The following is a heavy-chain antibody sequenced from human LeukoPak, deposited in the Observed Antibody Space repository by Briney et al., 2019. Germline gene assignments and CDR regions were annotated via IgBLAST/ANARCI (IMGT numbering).Heavy chain of an antibody. Sequence: GGSLRLSCAASGFTFSSYAMHWVRQAPGKGLEWVAVISYDGSNKYYADSVKGRFTISRDNSKNTLYLQMNSLRAEDTAVYYCARDPGLYFDYWGQGTLVTVSS. V-gene: IGHV3-30*04. CDR1: GFTFSSYA. CDR3: ARDPGLYFDY. J-gene: IGHJ4*02. CDR2: ISYDGSNK.